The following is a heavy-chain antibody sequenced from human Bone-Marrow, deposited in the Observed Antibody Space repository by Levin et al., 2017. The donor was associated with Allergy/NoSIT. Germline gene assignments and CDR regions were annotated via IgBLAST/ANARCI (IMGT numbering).Heavy chain of an antibody. J-gene: IGHJ4*02. D-gene: IGHD1-20*01. CDR3: ARYGITATFDF. CDR2: IKEDGSEK. Sequence: PGGSLRLSCVASGFIFRSYWMGWVRQAPGKGLEWVATIKEDGSEKDYVDSVKGRFTISRDNAKNSLSLQMNSLRAEDTAVYYCARYGITATFDFWGQGTLVTVSS. V-gene: IGHV3-7*01. CDR1: GFIFRSYW.